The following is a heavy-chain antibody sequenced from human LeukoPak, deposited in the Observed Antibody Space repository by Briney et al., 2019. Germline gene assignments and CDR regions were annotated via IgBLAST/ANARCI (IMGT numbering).Heavy chain of an antibody. CDR2: INPNSGGT. D-gene: IGHD3-22*01. J-gene: IGHJ4*02. Sequence: ASVKVSCKASGYTFTGYYMHWVRQAPGQGLEWMGWINPNSGGTNYAQKSQGRVTMTRDTSISTAYMELSRLRSDDTAVYYCARVGHYYDSSGYYQPPGYWGQGTLVTVSS. V-gene: IGHV1-2*02. CDR3: ARVGHYYDSSGYYQPPGY. CDR1: GYTFTGYY.